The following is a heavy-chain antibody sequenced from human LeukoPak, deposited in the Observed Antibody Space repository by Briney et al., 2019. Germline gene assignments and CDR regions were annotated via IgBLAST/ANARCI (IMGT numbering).Heavy chain of an antibody. CDR1: GYTFTGYY. J-gene: IGHJ6*03. Sequence: ASVKVSCKASGYTFTGYYMHWVRQAPGQGLEWMGWINPNSGGTNYAQKFQGRVTMTRDTSISTAYMELSRLRSDDTAVYYCARIMAVAGNYYYYYMGVWGKGTTVTVSS. CDR2: INPNSGGT. V-gene: IGHV1-2*02. D-gene: IGHD6-19*01. CDR3: ARIMAVAGNYYYYYMGV.